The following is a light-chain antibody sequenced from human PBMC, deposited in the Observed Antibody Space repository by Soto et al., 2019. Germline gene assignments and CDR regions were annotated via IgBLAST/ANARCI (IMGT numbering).Light chain of an antibody. J-gene: IGKJ5*01. Sequence: DIQLTQAPAFLSASAGDRASITCRASQAISSYLAWYQQKPGRAPTLLISAASTLRSGGPSRFSGSGSGTEFTLTITSLQPEDFATYYCQQLNSFPITFGQGTRLEIK. CDR2: AAS. CDR3: QQLNSFPIT. CDR1: QAISSY. V-gene: IGKV1-9*01.